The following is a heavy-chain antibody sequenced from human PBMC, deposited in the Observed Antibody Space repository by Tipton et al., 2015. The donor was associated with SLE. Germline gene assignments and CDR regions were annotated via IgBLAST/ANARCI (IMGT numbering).Heavy chain of an antibody. CDR3: AGGRRPIVTTGYHFDS. J-gene: IGHJ4*02. V-gene: IGHV4-34*01. D-gene: IGHD1-26*01. CDR2: LNHSGTT. Sequence: LRLSCAVDRGSLNGYYWSWIRQPPGKGLEWIGELNHSGTTNNNVSLKSRVTISEDTSKNQFSLSLKFVTAADTGVYFWAGGRRPIVTTGYHFDSWGQGTLVSVSS. CDR1: RGSLNGYY.